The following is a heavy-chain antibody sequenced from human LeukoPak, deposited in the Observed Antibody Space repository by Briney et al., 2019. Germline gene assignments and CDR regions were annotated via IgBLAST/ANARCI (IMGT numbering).Heavy chain of an antibody. CDR2: ISSSGSTI. J-gene: IGHJ4*02. CDR3: ARARLYFDY. CDR1: GFTFSDYY. Sequence: GGSLRLSCAASGFTFSDYYMSWIRQAPGKGLEGVSYISSSGSTIKYADSVKGRFTISRGNAKNSLHLQLNSLTAEDTAVYYCARARLYFDYWGQGTLVTVSS. V-gene: IGHV3-11*04.